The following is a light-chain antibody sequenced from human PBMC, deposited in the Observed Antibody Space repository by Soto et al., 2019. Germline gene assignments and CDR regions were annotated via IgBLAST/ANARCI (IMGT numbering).Light chain of an antibody. CDR1: QSVGRNY. V-gene: IGKV3-20*01. J-gene: IGKJ2*01. CDR2: DAS. CDR3: QQYGSSPYT. Sequence: PGESATLSCRASQSVGRNYLAWFQHKPGQAPRLVIYDASNRATGVPDRFSGSGSGTDFTLTVTRLEPEDFAVYYCQQYGSSPYTFGQGTKVEIK.